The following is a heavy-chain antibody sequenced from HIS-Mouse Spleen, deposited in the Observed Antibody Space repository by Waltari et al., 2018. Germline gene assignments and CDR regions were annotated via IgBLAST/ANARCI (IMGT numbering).Heavy chain of an antibody. Sequence: QLQLQESGPGLVKPSETLSLTCTVSGGSISSSSYYWGWIRQPPGKGLEWIGSIYYSGSTYYNPSLKCRVTISVDTSKNQFSLKLSSVTAADTAVYYCARDSAPGIAAAGTGYYYGMDVWGQGTTVTVSS. CDR3: ARDSAPGIAAAGTGYYYGMDV. CDR2: IYYSGST. D-gene: IGHD6-13*01. V-gene: IGHV4-39*02. J-gene: IGHJ6*02. CDR1: GGSISSSSYY.